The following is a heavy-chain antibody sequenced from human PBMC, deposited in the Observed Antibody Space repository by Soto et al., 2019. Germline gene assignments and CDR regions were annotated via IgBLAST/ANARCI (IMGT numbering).Heavy chain of an antibody. D-gene: IGHD4-17*01. J-gene: IGHJ6*02. V-gene: IGHV4-59*01. CDR1: GGSIRSYY. CDR2: IYYSGNT. Sequence: PSETLSLTCTVSGGSIRSYYWSWIRQSPGKGLEWIGCIYYSGNTNYNPSLKSRVTISVNTSKNQFSLRLTSVTAADTAVYYCARAAVTHERYHYGMDVWGQGTTVTVSS. CDR3: ARAAVTHERYHYGMDV.